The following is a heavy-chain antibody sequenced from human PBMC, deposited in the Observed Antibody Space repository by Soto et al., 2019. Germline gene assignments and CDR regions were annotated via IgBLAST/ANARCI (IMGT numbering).Heavy chain of an antibody. D-gene: IGHD6-6*01. CDR2: IHYTGST. CDR1: GGSISRYY. V-gene: IGHV4-59*01. J-gene: IGHJ5*02. CDR3: ARDLSISSTDGPLDP. Sequence: PSETLSLTCTVSGGSISRYYWTWIRQPPGKGLEWIGNIHYTGSTNYNPSLKSRVTISLGTSKSQFSLKLSSVTAADTAVYYCARDLSISSTDGPLDPWGHGTLVPVSS.